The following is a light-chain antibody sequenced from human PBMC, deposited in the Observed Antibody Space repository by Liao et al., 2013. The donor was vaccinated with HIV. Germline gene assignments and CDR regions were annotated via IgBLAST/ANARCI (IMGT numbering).Light chain of an antibody. V-gene: IGLV3-21*01. CDR3: QVWDTGNDHPRV. CDR1: NIGGKS. J-gene: IGLJ3*02. Sequence: SNALTQPPSVSVAPGMTAKITCGGSNIGGKSVHWYQQKPSQRPSQAPVRVVYYDNDRPSGTPERFSGSTSGNTATLTISRVEAGDEADYYCQVWDTGNDHPRVFGGGTKLSVL. CDR2: YDN.